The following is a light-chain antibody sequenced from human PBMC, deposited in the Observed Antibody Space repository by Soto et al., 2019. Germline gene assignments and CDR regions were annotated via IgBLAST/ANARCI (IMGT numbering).Light chain of an antibody. J-gene: IGKJ1*01. Sequence: DIQMTQSPSTLSAPVGDRVTITCRASQSISSWLAWYQQKPGKAPKLLIYKASSLESGVPSRFGGSGSGTEFTLTISSLQPDDFATYYCQQYNSYSWTFGQGTKVDIK. CDR1: QSISSW. CDR3: QQYNSYSWT. CDR2: KAS. V-gene: IGKV1-5*03.